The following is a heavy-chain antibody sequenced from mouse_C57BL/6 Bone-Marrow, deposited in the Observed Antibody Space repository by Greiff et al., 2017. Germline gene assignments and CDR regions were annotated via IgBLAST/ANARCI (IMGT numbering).Heavy chain of an antibody. D-gene: IGHD2-1*01. V-gene: IGHV1-15*01. J-gene: IGHJ4*01. CDR2: IDPETGGT. CDR3: TRDHGNVIMYAMDY. CDR1: GYTFTDYE. Sequence: VQLQQSGAELVRPGASVTLSCKASGYTFTDYEMHWVKQTPVHGLEWIGAIDPETGGTAYNQKFKGKAILTADKSSSTAYMELRSLTSEDSAVYYCTRDHGNVIMYAMDYWGQGTSVTVSS.